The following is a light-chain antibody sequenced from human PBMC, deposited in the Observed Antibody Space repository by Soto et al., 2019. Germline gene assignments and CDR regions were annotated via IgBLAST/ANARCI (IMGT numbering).Light chain of an antibody. Sequence: DIQITQSPSSLSASVGDRVTITCRASRSISTYLSWFQQKPGKAPKLLIYSASTLQSGVPSRFSGSGSGTDFTLTISRLQPEDFATYHCQQSYSTPWTFGQGTKGDIK. CDR2: SAS. V-gene: IGKV1-39*01. CDR1: RSISTY. CDR3: QQSYSTPWT. J-gene: IGKJ1*01.